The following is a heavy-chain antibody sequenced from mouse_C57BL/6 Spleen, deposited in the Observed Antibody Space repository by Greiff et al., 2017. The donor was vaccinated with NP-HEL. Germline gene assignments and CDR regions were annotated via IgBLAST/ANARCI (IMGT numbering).Heavy chain of an antibody. CDR1: GYTFTSYW. D-gene: IGHD3-1*01. CDR2: IHPSDSDT. Sequence: QVQLQQPGAELVKPGASVKVSCKASGYTFTSYWMHWVKQRPGQGLEWIGRIHPSDSDTNYNQKFKGKATLTVDKSSSTAYMQRSSLTSEDSAVYYCAIGRVGDYFDYWGKGTTLTVSS. J-gene: IGHJ2*01. CDR3: AIGRVGDYFDY. V-gene: IGHV1-74*01.